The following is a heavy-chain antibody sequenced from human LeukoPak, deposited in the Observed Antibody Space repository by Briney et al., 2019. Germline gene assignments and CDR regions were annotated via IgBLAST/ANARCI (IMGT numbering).Heavy chain of an antibody. J-gene: IGHJ6*02. D-gene: IGHD6-13*01. Sequence: GGSLRLSCAASGFTFSSYSMNWVRQAPGKGLEWVSSISSSSSYIYYADSVKGRFTISRDNSKNTLYLQMNSLRAEDAAVYYCAKDQIGGSSSWYVSSVFYYYYGMDVWGQGTTVTVSS. CDR1: GFTFSSYS. CDR2: ISSSSSYI. CDR3: AKDQIGGSSSWYVSSVFYYYYGMDV. V-gene: IGHV3-21*01.